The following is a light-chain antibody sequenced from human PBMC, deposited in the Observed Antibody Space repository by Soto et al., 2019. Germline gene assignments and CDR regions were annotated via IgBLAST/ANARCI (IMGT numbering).Light chain of an antibody. Sequence: DFQMTQSPSTLSASVGDRVTITCRASQNIRSRLAWFQQKPGKAPKLLIYDASSLQSGVPSRFSGSGSGADFTLTISGLQPEDFAIYYCQQSYDTPPVTFGQGTRLEIK. CDR1: QNIRSR. V-gene: IGKV1-39*01. J-gene: IGKJ5*01. CDR2: DAS. CDR3: QQSYDTPPVT.